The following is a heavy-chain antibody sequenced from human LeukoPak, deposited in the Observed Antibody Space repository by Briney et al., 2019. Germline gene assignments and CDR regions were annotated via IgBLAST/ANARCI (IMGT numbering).Heavy chain of an antibody. CDR3: ARVRHIVVVPAAKAPYYYYYMDV. V-gene: IGHV1-18*01. D-gene: IGHD2-2*01. Sequence: ASVKVSCTASGYTFTSYGISWVRQAPGQGLEWMGWISAYNGNTNYAHKLQGRVTITTDTSTSTAYMELRSLRSDDTAVYYCARVRHIVVVPAAKAPYYYYYMDVWGKGTTVTVSS. CDR1: GYTFTSYG. J-gene: IGHJ6*03. CDR2: ISAYNGNT.